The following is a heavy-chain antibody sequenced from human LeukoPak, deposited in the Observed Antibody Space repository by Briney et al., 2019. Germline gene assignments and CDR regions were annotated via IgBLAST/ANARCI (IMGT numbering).Heavy chain of an antibody. CDR1: GYSFTSYW. D-gene: IGHD4-23*01. J-gene: IGHJ4*02. CDR2: IYPGDSDT. V-gene: IGHV5-51*01. Sequence: GESLKISCKGSGYSFTSYWIGWVRQMPGKGLEWMGIIYPGDSDTRYSPSFQGQVTIAADKSISTAYLQWSSLKASDTAMYYCARIPTTVVTPSPYYFDYWGQGTLVTVSS. CDR3: ARIPTTVVTPSPYYFDY.